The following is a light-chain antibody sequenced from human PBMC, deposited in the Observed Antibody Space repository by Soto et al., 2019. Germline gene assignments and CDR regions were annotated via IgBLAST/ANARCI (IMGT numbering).Light chain of an antibody. Sequence: EIVLTQSPGTLSLSPGERATLSCRASQSISSSYLAWYQQRPGQAPRLLIFGASYRATGLPDRFSGSGSGTDFTLTISRLEHEDFAVYYCQQYSSSPPEFTFGPGTKVDSK. CDR3: QQYSSSPPEFT. CDR2: GAS. J-gene: IGKJ3*01. V-gene: IGKV3-20*01. CDR1: QSISSSY.